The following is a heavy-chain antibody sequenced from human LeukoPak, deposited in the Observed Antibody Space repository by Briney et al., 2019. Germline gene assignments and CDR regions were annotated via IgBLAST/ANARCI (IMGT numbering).Heavy chain of an antibody. V-gene: IGHV3-33*06. J-gene: IGHJ4*02. CDR3: AKSTGYSTTGRDFDS. Sequence: GGSLKLSCAASGFTFSNHGMHWVRQAPGKGLEWVALIWYDGSNKEYAESVKGRFTISRDNSKNTLYLQLSSLRAEDTAVYYCAKSTGYSTTGRDFDSWGRGTLVTVSS. D-gene: IGHD6-13*01. CDR1: GFTFSNHG. CDR2: IWYDGSNK.